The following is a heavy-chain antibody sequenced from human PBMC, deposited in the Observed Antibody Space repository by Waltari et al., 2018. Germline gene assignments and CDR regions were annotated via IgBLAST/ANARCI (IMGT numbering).Heavy chain of an antibody. CDR2: SNPTDGGT. CDR3: ARDPHCSSTSCYYFDS. J-gene: IGHJ4*02. Sequence: PGPGLEWVGRSNPTDGGTSYPKRFQGRVTMTRDTSISTAYMELSRLISDDTAIYYCARDPHCSSTSCYYFDSWGQGTLVTVSS. D-gene: IGHD2-2*01. V-gene: IGHV1-2*06.